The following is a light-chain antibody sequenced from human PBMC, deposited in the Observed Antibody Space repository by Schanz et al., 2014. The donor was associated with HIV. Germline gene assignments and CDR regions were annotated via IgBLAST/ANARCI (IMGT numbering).Light chain of an antibody. CDR3: QQYGGSPLT. V-gene: IGKV3-20*01. Sequence: EIVLTQSPGSLSLSPGGRATLSCGASQRLSSSYLAWYQQKRDQPPRLVIYATSTRAAGIPDRFSGTGSGTDFTLTVSRLEPEDFALYYCQQYGGSPLTFGGGTKVEIK. CDR1: QRLSSSY. J-gene: IGKJ4*01. CDR2: ATS.